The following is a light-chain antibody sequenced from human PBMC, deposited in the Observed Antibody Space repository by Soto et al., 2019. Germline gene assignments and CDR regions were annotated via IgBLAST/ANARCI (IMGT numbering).Light chain of an antibody. Sequence: EIVMTQSPATLSVSPGERATLSCRASQSVGSDVAWYQQKPGQAPRLVIYDIFNRATGVPTRISGSGSGTEFTLTISSLQSEDFAVYYCQQYNSWPLTFGGGTKVEIK. J-gene: IGKJ4*01. V-gene: IGKV3D-15*01. CDR2: DIF. CDR1: QSVGSD. CDR3: QQYNSWPLT.